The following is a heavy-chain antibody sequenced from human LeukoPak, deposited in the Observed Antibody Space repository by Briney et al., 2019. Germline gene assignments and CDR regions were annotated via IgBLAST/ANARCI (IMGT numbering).Heavy chain of an antibody. CDR1: GYTFTSYG. Sequence: VASLKVSCKASGYTFTSYGISWVRQAPRQGLEWMGWISAYNGNTNYAQKLQGRVTMTTDTSTSTAYMELRSLRSDDTAVYYCARGLAAAGQGDYWGQGTLVTVSS. V-gene: IGHV1-18*01. J-gene: IGHJ4*02. CDR2: ISAYNGNT. D-gene: IGHD6-13*01. CDR3: ARGLAAAGQGDY.